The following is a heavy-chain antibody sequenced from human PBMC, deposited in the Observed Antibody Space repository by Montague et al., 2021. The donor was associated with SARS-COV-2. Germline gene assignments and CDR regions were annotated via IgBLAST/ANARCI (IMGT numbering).Heavy chain of an antibody. CDR3: ARGGGWKRHFDY. CDR2: IYYTGST. D-gene: IGHD4-23*01. J-gene: IGHJ4*02. V-gene: IGHV4-59*01. CDR1: GGSINNYY. Sequence: SETLSLTCNVSGGSINNYYWSWIRQSPGRGLEWIGYIYYTGSTTCNPSLDSRVTISLDTSRDLVSLELRFLTAADTAVYYCARGGGWKRHFDYWGQGTLVAVSS.